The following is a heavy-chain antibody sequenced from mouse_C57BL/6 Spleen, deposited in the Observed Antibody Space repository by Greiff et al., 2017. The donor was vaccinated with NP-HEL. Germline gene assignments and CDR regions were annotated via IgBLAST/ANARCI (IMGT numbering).Heavy chain of an antibody. CDR1: GYAFSSYW. Sequence: QVQLKQSGAELVKPGASVKISCKASGYAFSSYWMNWVKQRPGKGLEWIGQIYPGDGDTNYNGKFKGKATLTADKSSSTAYMQLSSLTSEDSAVYFCARDHYGSSPYYYAMDYWGQGTSVTVSS. CDR2: IYPGDGDT. CDR3: ARDHYGSSPYYYAMDY. J-gene: IGHJ4*01. D-gene: IGHD1-1*01. V-gene: IGHV1-80*01.